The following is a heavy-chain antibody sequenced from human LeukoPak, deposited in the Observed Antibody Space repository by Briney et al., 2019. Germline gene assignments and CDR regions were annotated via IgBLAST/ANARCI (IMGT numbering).Heavy chain of an antibody. J-gene: IGHJ4*02. D-gene: IGHD6-19*01. CDR3: AVAGYSSGWYVVDY. V-gene: IGHV3-30*03. CDR2: ISYDASNK. Sequence: GGSLRLSCAASGFTFSSYGMHWVRRAPYKGLEWVAVISYDASNKYYADFVMGRFTISRDNSKNTLYLQVNSLRAEDTAVYHCAVAGYSSGWYVVDYWGQGTLVTVSS. CDR1: GFTFSSYG.